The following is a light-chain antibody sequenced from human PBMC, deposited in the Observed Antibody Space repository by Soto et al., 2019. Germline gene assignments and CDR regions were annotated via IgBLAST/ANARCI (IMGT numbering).Light chain of an antibody. CDR2: TAS. Sequence: DIRMTRSQSSFSASVFYTFTISSLASQGISDYLGWFQPKPGEAPKLLIYTASSLLGGGPLRFSGAGSRTDFSLTISGLQPEEFATYYFQQSYSTPMYTCGQGNKGDIK. V-gene: IGKV1-39*01. J-gene: IGKJ2*01. CDR1: QGISDY. CDR3: QQSYSTPMYT.